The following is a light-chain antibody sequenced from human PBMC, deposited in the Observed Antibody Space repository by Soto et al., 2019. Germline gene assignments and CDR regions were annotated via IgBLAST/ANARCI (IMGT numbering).Light chain of an antibody. J-gene: IGKJ5*01. Sequence: DIQMTQSPSTLSASVGDRVTITCRASQIISSWLAWYQQKPGTAPKLLIYKASSLESGVPSRFSGSGSGTEVTLTISSLQPDDFATYYCQQYNSYHITVGQGTRLEIK. CDR2: KAS. CDR3: QQYNSYHIT. CDR1: QIISSW. V-gene: IGKV1-5*03.